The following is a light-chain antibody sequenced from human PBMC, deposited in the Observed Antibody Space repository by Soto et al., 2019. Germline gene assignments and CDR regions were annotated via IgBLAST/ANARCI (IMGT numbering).Light chain of an antibody. V-gene: IGLV7-43*01. Sequence: QTVVTQEPSLTVSPGGTVTLTCASSTGAVTSGYYPNWFQQKPGQAPRALIYSTSLKHSWTPARFSGSLLGGKAALTLSGVQPADDAEYYCLLYYGGYVVFGGGTKLTVL. CDR1: TGAVTSGYY. CDR3: LLYYGGYVV. J-gene: IGLJ2*01. CDR2: STS.